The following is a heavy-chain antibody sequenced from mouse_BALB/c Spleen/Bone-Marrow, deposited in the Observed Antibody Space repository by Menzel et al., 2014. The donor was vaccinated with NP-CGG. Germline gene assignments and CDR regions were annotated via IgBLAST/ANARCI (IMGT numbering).Heavy chain of an antibody. J-gene: IGHJ3*01. CDR1: GYTFTSYW. CDR2: IYPGGGNT. V-gene: IGHV1S22*01. CDR3: TRGGSNPFAY. D-gene: IGHD1-1*01. Sequence: LQQSGSELVRPGASVKLSCKASGYTFTSYWVHWVKRRHGQXTEWIGNIYPGGGNTNYDENFKSKGTLTVDTSSSTAYMHLSSLTSEDSAVYYCTRGGSNPFAYWGQGTLVTVSA.